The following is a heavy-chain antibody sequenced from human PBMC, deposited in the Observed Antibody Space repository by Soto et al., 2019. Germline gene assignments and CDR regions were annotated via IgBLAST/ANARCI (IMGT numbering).Heavy chain of an antibody. CDR2: QWFDGTNN. CDR1: GFTFSRYG. CDR3: AREGPAGDFDY. V-gene: IGHV3-33*01. Sequence: QVHLVESGGGVVQPGRSLRLSCAASGFTFSRYGMHWVRRAPGKGLERATLQWFDGTNNYYANSVKGRFTISKDNSNNMLYLQMNSLRADDTAIYYCAREGPAGDFDYWGQGTLVTVSS. J-gene: IGHJ4*02.